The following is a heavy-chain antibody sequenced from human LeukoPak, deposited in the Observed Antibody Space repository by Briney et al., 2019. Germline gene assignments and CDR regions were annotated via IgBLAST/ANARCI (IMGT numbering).Heavy chain of an antibody. CDR1: GYTFTSYG. V-gene: IGHV1-18*01. Sequence: ASVKVSCKASGYTFTSYGISWVRQAPGQGHEWMGWISAYNGNTNYAQKLQGRVTMTTDTSTSTAYMELRSLRSDDTAAYYCAGDTPHYYDSSGDSQTDAFDIWGQGTMVTVSS. CDR3: AGDTPHYYDSSGDSQTDAFDI. CDR2: ISAYNGNT. J-gene: IGHJ3*02. D-gene: IGHD3-22*01.